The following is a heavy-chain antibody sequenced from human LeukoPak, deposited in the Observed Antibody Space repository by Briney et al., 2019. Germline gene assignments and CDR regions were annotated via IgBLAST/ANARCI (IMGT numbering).Heavy chain of an antibody. D-gene: IGHD2-15*01. CDR2: ISGSGVST. CDR1: GFTFSTYG. Sequence: GGSLRLSCVVSGFTFSTYGMSWVRQAPGKGLEWVSAISGSGVSTYYADSVKGRFTISRDNSKNTLYLQMNSLRAEDTAVYYCAKGVGYCSGGSCQQFDYWGQGTLVTVSS. CDR3: AKGVGYCSGGSCQQFDY. V-gene: IGHV3-23*01. J-gene: IGHJ4*02.